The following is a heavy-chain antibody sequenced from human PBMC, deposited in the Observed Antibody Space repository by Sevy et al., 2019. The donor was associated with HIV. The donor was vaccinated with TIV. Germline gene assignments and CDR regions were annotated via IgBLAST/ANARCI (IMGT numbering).Heavy chain of an antibody. CDR2: IYPGYSDT. Sequence: GESLKISCKGSGYSFTSYWIGWVRQMPGKGLEWMGIIYPGYSDTRYSPSFQGQVTISADKSISTAYLQWSSLKASDTAMYYCARPGLNYGNGMDVWGQGTTVTVSS. CDR1: GYSFTSYW. V-gene: IGHV5-51*01. J-gene: IGHJ6*02. CDR3: ARPGLNYGNGMDV. D-gene: IGHD4-17*01.